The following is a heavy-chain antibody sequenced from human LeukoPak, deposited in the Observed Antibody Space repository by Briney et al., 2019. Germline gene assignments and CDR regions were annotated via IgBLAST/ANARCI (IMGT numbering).Heavy chain of an antibody. CDR2: ISASGGSA. V-gene: IGHV3-23*01. D-gene: IGHD2-2*01. CDR3: AKGLVPAAIRVVDY. J-gene: IGHJ4*02. CDR1: GFTFSSYA. Sequence: GGSLRPSCAASGFTFSSYAMSWVRQAPGKGLEWVSAISASGGSAYYADSVKGRFTISRDNSQNTLYLQVNSLRAEDTAVYYCAKGLVPAAIRVVDYWGQGTLVTVSS.